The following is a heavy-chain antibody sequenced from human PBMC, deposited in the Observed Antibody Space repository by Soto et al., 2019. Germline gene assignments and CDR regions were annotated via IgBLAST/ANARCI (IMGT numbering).Heavy chain of an antibody. D-gene: IGHD3-9*01. J-gene: IGHJ4*02. CDR1: GYTFTSYG. CDR2: ISAYNGNT. V-gene: IGHV1-18*01. Sequence: GASVKVSCKASGYTFTSYGISWVRQAPGQGLEWMGWISAYNGNTNYAQKLQGRVTMTTDTSTSTAYMELRSLRSDDTAVYYCARDLADILTGYYKAFDYWGQGTLVTVSS. CDR3: ARDLADILTGYYKAFDY.